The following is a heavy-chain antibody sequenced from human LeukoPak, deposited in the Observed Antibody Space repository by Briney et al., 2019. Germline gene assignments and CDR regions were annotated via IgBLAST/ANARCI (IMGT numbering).Heavy chain of an antibody. V-gene: IGHV5-51*01. CDR1: GYSFTSYW. CDR3: ARHFRSSDYYDSSAYDP. CDR2: IYPGDSDI. Sequence: GESLKISCKVSGYSFTSYWIGWVRQMPGKGLEWMGIIYPGDSDIRYSPSFQGQVTTSADKSISTAYLQWSSLKASDTAMYYCARHFRSSDYYDSSAYDPWGQGTLVTVTS. D-gene: IGHD3-22*01. J-gene: IGHJ5*02.